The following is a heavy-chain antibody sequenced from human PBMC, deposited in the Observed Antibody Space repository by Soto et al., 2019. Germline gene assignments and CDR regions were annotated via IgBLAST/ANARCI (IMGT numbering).Heavy chain of an antibody. CDR3: ARDRYYGSGSYYKVLSYYGMDV. J-gene: IGHJ6*02. Sequence: SETLSLTCTVSGGSISSGGYYWIWIRHHPGKGLEWIGYIYYSGSTYYNPSLKSRVTISVDTSKNQFSLKLSSVTAADTAVYYCARDRYYGSGSYYKVLSYYGMDVWGQGTTVTVSS. D-gene: IGHD3-10*01. V-gene: IGHV4-31*02. CDR1: GGSISSGGYY. CDR2: IYYSGST.